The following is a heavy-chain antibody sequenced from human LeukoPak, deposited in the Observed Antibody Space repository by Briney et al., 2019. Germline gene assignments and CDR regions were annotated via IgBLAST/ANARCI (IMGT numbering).Heavy chain of an antibody. CDR1: GGSFSGYY. Sequence: SETLSLTCAVYGGSFSGYYWSWIRQPPGKGLEWIGEINHSGSTNYNPSLKSRVAISVDTSKNQFSLKLSSVTAADTAVYYCAREAAPYYYDSSGPQRDAFDIWGQGTMVTVSS. CDR3: AREAAPYYYDSSGPQRDAFDI. D-gene: IGHD3-22*01. V-gene: IGHV4-34*01. J-gene: IGHJ3*02. CDR2: INHSGST.